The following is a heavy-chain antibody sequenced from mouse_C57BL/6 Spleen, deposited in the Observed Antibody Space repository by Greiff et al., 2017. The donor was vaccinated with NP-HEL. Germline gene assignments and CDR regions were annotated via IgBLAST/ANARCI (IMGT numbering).Heavy chain of an antibody. Sequence: EVKLVESGGGLVKPGGSLKLSCAASGFTFSDYGMHWVRQAPEKGLEWVAYISSGSSTIYYADTVKGRFTISRDNAKNTLFLQMTSLRSEDTAMYYCARTGFPHWYFDVWGTGTTVTVSS. V-gene: IGHV5-17*01. CDR1: GFTFSDYG. J-gene: IGHJ1*03. CDR2: ISSGSSTI. CDR3: ARTGFPHWYFDV.